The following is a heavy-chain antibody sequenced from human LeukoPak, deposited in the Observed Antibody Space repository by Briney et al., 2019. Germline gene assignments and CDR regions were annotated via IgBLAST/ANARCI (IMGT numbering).Heavy chain of an antibody. V-gene: IGHV1-2*06. D-gene: IGHD3-22*01. J-gene: IGHJ3*02. Sequence: ASVKVSCKASGYTFTGYYMHWVRQAPGQGLEWMGRINPNSGGTNYAQKFQGRVTMTRDTSISTAYMELSRLRSDDTAVYYCAREPRRHYYDSSGYYNDAFHIWGQGTMVTVSS. CDR1: GYTFTGYY. CDR3: AREPRRHYYDSSGYYNDAFHI. CDR2: INPNSGGT.